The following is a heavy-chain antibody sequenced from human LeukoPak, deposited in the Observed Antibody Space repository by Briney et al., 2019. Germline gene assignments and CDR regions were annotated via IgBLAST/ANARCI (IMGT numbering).Heavy chain of an antibody. CDR2: ISGSTSTI. V-gene: IGHV3-48*04. J-gene: IGHJ6*03. D-gene: IGHD3-3*01. CDR3: ARGQGDFWSGSYYYYYMDV. Sequence: GGSLRLSCAASGFTFSRYSMNWVRQAPGKGLEWVAYISGSTSTIYIADSVTGRFTISRDNAKNSLYLQMNSLRAEDTALYYCARGQGDFWSGSYYYYYMDVWGKGTTVTISS. CDR1: GFTFSRYS.